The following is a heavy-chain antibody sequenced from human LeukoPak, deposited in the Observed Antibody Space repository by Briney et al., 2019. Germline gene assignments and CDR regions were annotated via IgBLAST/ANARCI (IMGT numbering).Heavy chain of an antibody. CDR3: AKSLPSSGSGSYWLDY. CDR1: GFTFSSYA. CDR2: ISGSGGST. V-gene: IGHV3-23*01. J-gene: IGHJ4*02. D-gene: IGHD3-10*01. Sequence: GGSLRLSCAASGFTFSSYAMSWVRQAPGKGLEWVSAISGSGGSTYYADSVKGRFTISRGNSKNTLYLQMNSLRAEDTAVYYCAKSLPSSGSGSYWLDYWGQGTLVTVSS.